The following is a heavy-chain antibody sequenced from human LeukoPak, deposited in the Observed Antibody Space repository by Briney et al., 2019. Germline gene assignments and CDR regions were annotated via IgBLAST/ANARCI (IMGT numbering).Heavy chain of an antibody. Sequence: GGSLRLSCAASGFTFSNAWMSWVRQAPGKGLEWVGRIKSKTVGGTTDYAPPVKGRFTISRDDSKNTLYLQMNSLKTEDTAVYYCTAMSRDYWGQGTLVTVSS. J-gene: IGHJ4*02. D-gene: IGHD2-2*01. CDR1: GFTFSNAW. V-gene: IGHV3-15*01. CDR3: TAMSRDY. CDR2: IKSKTVGGTT.